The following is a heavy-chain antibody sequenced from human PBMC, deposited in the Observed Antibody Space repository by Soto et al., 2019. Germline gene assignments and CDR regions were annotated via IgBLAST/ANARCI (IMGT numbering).Heavy chain of an antibody. D-gene: IGHD6-13*01. V-gene: IGHV3-64*01. CDR2: ISSDGGST. Sequence: EVQLVESGGGLVQPGGSLRLSCAASGFTFSSYAMHWVRQAPVKGLEYVSAISSDGGSTYYANSVKDRFTISRDNSKNTLYLQMGSLRAEDMAVYYCAKAAAGTGHYYYYGMDVWGQGTTVTVSS. J-gene: IGHJ6*02. CDR1: GFTFSSYA. CDR3: AKAAAGTGHYYYYGMDV.